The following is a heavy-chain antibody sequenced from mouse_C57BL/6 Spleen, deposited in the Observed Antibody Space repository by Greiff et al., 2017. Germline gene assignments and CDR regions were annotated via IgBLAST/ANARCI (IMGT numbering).Heavy chain of an antibody. CDR3: ARRGGTGFAY. V-gene: IGHV1-43*01. D-gene: IGHD3-3*01. CDR2: INPSTGGT. J-gene: IGHJ3*01. Sequence: EVQLQQSGPELVKPGASVKISCKASGYSFTGYYMHWVKQSSEKSLEWIGEINPSTGGTSYNQKFKGKATLTVDKSSSTAYMQLKSLTSEDSAVYYCARRGGTGFAYWGQGTLVTVSA. CDR1: GYSFTGYY.